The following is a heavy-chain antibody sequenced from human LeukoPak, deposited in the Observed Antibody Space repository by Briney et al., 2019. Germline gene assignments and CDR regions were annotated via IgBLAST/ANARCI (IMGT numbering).Heavy chain of an antibody. V-gene: IGHV3-11*06. D-gene: IGHD1-26*01. Sequence: GGSLRLSCAASGFTFSDNYMSWIRQAPGKGLEWISYISGSSTYTNYADSVKGRFTISRDNAKNSLYLQMNSLRAEDTAMYYCAKNTGTYDGLIDSWGQGTLVTVSS. CDR2: ISGSSTYT. CDR1: GFTFSDNY. J-gene: IGHJ4*02. CDR3: AKNTGTYDGLIDS.